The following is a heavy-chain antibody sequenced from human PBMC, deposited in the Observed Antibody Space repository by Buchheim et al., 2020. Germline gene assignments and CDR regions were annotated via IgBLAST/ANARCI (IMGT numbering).Heavy chain of an antibody. J-gene: IGHJ4*02. Sequence: QVQLVESGGGVVQPGRSLRLSCAASGFTFSSYGMHWVRQAPGKGLEWVAVIWYDGSNKYYADSVKGRFTISRDNSKNTLYLQMNSLRAEDTAVYYCARAAGRRLQHYYFDYWGQGTL. CDR2: IWYDGSNK. CDR3: ARAAGRRLQHYYFDY. V-gene: IGHV3-33*01. D-gene: IGHD5-24*01. CDR1: GFTFSSYG.